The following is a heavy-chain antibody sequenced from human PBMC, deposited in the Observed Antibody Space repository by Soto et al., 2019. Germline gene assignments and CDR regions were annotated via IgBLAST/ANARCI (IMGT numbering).Heavy chain of an antibody. CDR2: INHSGST. V-gene: IGHV4-34*01. J-gene: IGHJ4*02. D-gene: IGHD2-21*02. Sequence: PSETLSLTCAVYGGSFSGYFWSWIRQPPGRGLEWIGEINHSGSTNYNPSLKSRVTISVDTSKNQFSLKLSSVTAADTAVYYCARQTDFYEPFDYWGQGTLVTVSS. CDR1: GGSFSGYF. CDR3: ARQTDFYEPFDY.